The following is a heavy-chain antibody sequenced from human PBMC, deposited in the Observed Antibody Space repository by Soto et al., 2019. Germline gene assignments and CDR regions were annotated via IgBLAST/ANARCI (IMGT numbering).Heavy chain of an antibody. D-gene: IGHD2-2*01. Sequence: GESLKISCKGSGYSFTSYWISCVRQMPGKGLEWMGRIDPSDSYTNYSPSFQGHVTISADKSISTAYLQWSSLKASDTAMYYCARRRVVPAAKYYYYYGMEVWGQGTKVTVSS. CDR2: IDPSDSYT. CDR3: ARRRVVPAAKYYYYYGMEV. CDR1: GYSFTSYW. V-gene: IGHV5-10-1*01. J-gene: IGHJ6*02.